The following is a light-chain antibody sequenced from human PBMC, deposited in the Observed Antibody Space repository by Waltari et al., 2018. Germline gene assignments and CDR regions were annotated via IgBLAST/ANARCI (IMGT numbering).Light chain of an antibody. CDR1: STDIGSYKL. CDR2: EDT. Sequence: QSAVTQPAAVSGSPGQSITISCTGTSTDIGSYKLVSWYQHHSGEAPKLSIYEDTQRPSGVSKRVSGSKSGSTASLTISGLEAEDEADYYCCSVSRRPWVFGGGTRLTVL. J-gene: IGLJ3*02. V-gene: IGLV2-23*01. CDR3: CSVSRRPWV.